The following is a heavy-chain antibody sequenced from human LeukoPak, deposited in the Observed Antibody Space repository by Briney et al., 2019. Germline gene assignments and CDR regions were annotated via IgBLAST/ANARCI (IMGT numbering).Heavy chain of an antibody. V-gene: IGHV3-20*04. J-gene: IGHJ4*02. CDR3: ARGTMFPYYFDY. Sequence: SGGSLRLSCAASGFTFDDYGMSWVRQAPGKGLEWVSGINWNGGSTGYADSVKGRFTISRDNAKNSLYLQMNSLRAEDTAVYYCARGTMFPYYFDYWGQGTLVTVSS. CDR2: INWNGGST. CDR1: GFTFDDYG. D-gene: IGHD3-10*02.